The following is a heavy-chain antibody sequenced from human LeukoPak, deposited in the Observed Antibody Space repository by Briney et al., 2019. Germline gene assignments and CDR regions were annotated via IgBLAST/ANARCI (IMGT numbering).Heavy chain of an antibody. Sequence: SETLSLTCAVYGGSFGGYYWSWIRQPPGKGLEWIGEINHSGSTNYNPSLKSRVTISVDTSKNQFSLKLSSVTAADTAVYYCARGGYYGSGSYYIPTYNWFDPWGQGTLVTVSS. D-gene: IGHD3-10*01. V-gene: IGHV4-34*01. CDR3: ARGGYYGSGSYYIPTYNWFDP. CDR1: GGSFGGYY. CDR2: INHSGST. J-gene: IGHJ5*02.